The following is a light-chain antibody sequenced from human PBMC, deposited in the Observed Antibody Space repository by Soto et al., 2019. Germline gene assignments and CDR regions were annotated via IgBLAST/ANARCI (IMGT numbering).Light chain of an antibody. V-gene: IGKV3-11*01. CDR3: QQRGNWPGT. CDR2: DAS. Sequence: EIVLTQSPGTLSLSPGERATLFCRASQNVYNYLAWYQHKPGQAPRLLIYDASNRATGIPARFSGSGSGTDFTLFTLTSSILEPEYSVVYCRQQRGNWPGTFGQGTKVEIK. CDR1: QNVYNY. J-gene: IGKJ1*01.